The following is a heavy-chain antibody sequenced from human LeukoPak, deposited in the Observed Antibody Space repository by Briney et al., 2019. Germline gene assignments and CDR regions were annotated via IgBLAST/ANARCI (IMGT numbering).Heavy chain of an antibody. CDR3: AREANWGYYYDSSGYYSRYYCGMDV. J-gene: IGHJ6*02. CDR1: GFTFSSYS. V-gene: IGHV3-21*01. Sequence: GRSLRLSRAASGFTFSSYSMNWVRQAPGKGLEWVSSISSSSSYIYYADSAKGRFTISRDNAKNSLYLQMNSLRAEDTAVYYCAREANWGYYYDSSGYYSRYYCGMDVWGQGTTVTVSS. D-gene: IGHD3-22*01. CDR2: ISSSSSYI.